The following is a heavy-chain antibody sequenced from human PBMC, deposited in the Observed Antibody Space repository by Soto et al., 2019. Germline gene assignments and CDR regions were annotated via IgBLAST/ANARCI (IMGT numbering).Heavy chain of an antibody. CDR3: TTVWVAHTALGIAAAGTDDAFDI. Sequence: PGGSLSLSCAASGFPFSNAWMNWVRQAPGKGLEWVGRIKSKTDGGTTDYAAPVKGRFTISRDDSKNTLYLQMNSLKTEDTAVYYCTTVWVAHTALGIAAAGTDDAFDIWGQGTMVTVSS. D-gene: IGHD6-13*01. J-gene: IGHJ3*02. V-gene: IGHV3-15*07. CDR2: IKSKTDGGTT. CDR1: GFPFSNAW.